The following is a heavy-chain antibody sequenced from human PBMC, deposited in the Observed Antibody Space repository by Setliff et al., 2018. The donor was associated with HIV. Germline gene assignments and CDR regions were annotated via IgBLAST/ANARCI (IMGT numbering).Heavy chain of an antibody. J-gene: IGHJ6*03. Sequence: GGSLRLSCAAPGFTFSNFAMSWVRQAPGKGPELVSAIYGGGSYTYYAESVKGRFTISRDNSHNTLFLQMNGLRVEDAAVYYCVKGAPDYDTNPFYYYFYMHVWGKGTTVTVSS. D-gene: IGHD4-17*01. CDR2: IYGGGSYT. CDR1: GFTFSNFA. CDR3: VKGAPDYDTNPFYYYFYMHV. V-gene: IGHV3-23*03.